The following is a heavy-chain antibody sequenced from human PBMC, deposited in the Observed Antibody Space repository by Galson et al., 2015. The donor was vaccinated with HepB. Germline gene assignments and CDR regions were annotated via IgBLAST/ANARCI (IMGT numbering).Heavy chain of an antibody. D-gene: IGHD1-26*01. CDR3: ATEGGSSEWGYYFDY. Sequence: SLRLSCAASGFTFSNAWMSWVRQASGNGLEWLGRIKSKTDGGTTDYAAPVKGRDTISRDDSKNTLYLQMNSLKTEDTAVYYCATEGGSSEWGYYFDYWGQGTLVTVSS. J-gene: IGHJ4*02. V-gene: IGHV3-15*01. CDR2: IKSKTDGGTT. CDR1: GFTFSNAW.